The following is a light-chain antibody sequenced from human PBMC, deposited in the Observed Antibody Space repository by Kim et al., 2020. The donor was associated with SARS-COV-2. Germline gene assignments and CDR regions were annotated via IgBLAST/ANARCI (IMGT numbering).Light chain of an antibody. CDR1: SSDVGSYNL. CDR2: EVS. V-gene: IGLV2-23*02. J-gene: IGLJ2*01. Sequence: QSALTQPASVSGSPGQSITISCTGTSSDVGSYNLVSWYQQHPGKAPKLMIYEVSKRPSGVSNRFSGSQSGNTASLTISGLQAEDEADYYCCSYAGNSTLVFGGGTQLTVL. CDR3: CSYAGNSTLV.